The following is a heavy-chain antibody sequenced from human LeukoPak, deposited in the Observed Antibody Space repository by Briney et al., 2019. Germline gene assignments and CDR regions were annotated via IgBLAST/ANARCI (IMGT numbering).Heavy chain of an antibody. Sequence: SETLSLTCAVYGGSFSGYYWSWIRQPPGKGLEWIGEINHSGSTNYNPSLKSRVTISVDTSKNQFSLKLSSVTAADTAVYYCARVGFLGIAARWFDPWGQGTLVTVSS. J-gene: IGHJ5*02. CDR3: ARVGFLGIAARWFDP. D-gene: IGHD6-13*01. CDR1: GGSFSGYY. V-gene: IGHV4-34*01. CDR2: INHSGST.